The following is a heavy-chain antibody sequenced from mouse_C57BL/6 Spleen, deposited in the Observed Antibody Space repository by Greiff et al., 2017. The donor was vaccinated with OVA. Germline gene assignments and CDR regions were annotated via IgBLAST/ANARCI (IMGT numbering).Heavy chain of an antibody. CDR1: GYTFTDYY. CDR3: ARGYYSNYDDYAMDY. CDR2: INPNNGGT. V-gene: IGHV1-26*01. D-gene: IGHD2-5*01. Sequence: VQLKQSGPELVKPGASVKISCKASGYTFTDYYMNWVKQSHGKSLEWIGDINPNNGGTSYNQKFKGKATLTVDKSSSTAYMELRSLTSEDSAVYYCARGYYSNYDDYAMDYWGQGTSVTVSS. J-gene: IGHJ4*01.